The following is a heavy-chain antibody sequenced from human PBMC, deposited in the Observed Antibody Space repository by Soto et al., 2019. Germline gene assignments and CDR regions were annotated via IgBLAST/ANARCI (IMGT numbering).Heavy chain of an antibody. V-gene: IGHV3-23*01. Sequence: GGSLRLSCAASGCTFNSYAMSWGRQAPGKGLEWVSSISGGGGSPDYADSVKGRFTTSRDNSKNTLYLQMNSLRAEDTAVYYCASAGRGAAAGTVYWGQGT. D-gene: IGHD6-13*01. CDR2: ISGGGGSP. CDR1: GCTFNSYA. J-gene: IGHJ4*02. CDR3: ASAGRGAAAGTVY.